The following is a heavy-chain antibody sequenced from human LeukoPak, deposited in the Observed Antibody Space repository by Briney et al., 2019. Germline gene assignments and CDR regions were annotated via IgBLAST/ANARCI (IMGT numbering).Heavy chain of an antibody. J-gene: IGHJ3*02. D-gene: IGHD3-22*01. V-gene: IGHV3-48*03. CDR1: GFIFSDFE. CDR2: ISSSGSTI. Sequence: GGSLRLSCGASGFIFSDFEMNWVRQAPGKGLEWVAYISSSGSTIYYADSLRGRFTVSRDNARNSLYLQMNSLRAEDTAVYYCASLRITMIVDDAFDIWGQGTMVTVSS. CDR3: ASLRITMIVDDAFDI.